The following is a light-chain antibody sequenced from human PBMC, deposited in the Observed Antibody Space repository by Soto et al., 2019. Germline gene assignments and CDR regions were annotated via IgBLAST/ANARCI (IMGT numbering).Light chain of an antibody. V-gene: IGKV1-5*01. J-gene: IGKJ2*02. Sequence: DIQLTQSPSTLSASVGDRVTITCRASQSVTDWLAWYQQKPGKAPKLLIYDASSLQSGVPSRFSGSGSGTEFSLTISSLQPYDFAAYYCQLYCRSCTFGQGTKVEIK. CDR3: QLYCRSCT. CDR2: DAS. CDR1: QSVTDW.